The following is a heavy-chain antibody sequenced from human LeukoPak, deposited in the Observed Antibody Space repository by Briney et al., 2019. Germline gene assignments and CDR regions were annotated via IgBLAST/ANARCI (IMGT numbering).Heavy chain of an antibody. CDR1: GYTFTGYY. CDR3: AVIGELLWSY. D-gene: IGHD3-10*01. V-gene: IGHV1-2*02. J-gene: IGHJ4*02. CDR2: INPNTGGT. Sequence: ASVKVSCKASGYTFTGYYMHWLRQAPGQGLEWMGWINPNTGGTDYAQKFQGRVTMTRDTSISTAYMELSRLRSDDTAVYYCAVIGELLWSYWGQGTLVTVSS.